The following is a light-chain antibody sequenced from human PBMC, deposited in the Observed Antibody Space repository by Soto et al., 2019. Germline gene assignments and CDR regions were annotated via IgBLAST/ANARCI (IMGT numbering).Light chain of an antibody. Sequence: QAVVTQEPSLTVSPGGTVTLSCGSSTGAVTSGHYPYWFQQKPGHAPRTLIYDTSNKQSWTPARFSGSLLGGKAALTLSGAQPEDEADYYCLLSYRGARVFGGGPKLTVL. CDR2: DTS. CDR1: TGAVTSGHY. V-gene: IGLV7-46*01. CDR3: LLSYRGARV. J-gene: IGLJ3*02.